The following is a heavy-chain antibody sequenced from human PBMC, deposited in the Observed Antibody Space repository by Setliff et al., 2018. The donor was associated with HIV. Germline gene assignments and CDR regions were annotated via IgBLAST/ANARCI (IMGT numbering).Heavy chain of an antibody. CDR2: IYYSGRT. D-gene: IGHD6-25*01. J-gene: IGHJ4*02. CDR1: GGSISGYY. Sequence: SETLSLTCSVSGGSISGYYWNWIRQPPGKGLEWIGCIYYSGRTTYNPSLKSRVTISLDTSKNQFSLKLISVTAADTAVYYCARYSPRGYTLTGPYWGQGTLVTVSS. V-gene: IGHV4-59*01. CDR3: ARYSPRGYTLTGPY.